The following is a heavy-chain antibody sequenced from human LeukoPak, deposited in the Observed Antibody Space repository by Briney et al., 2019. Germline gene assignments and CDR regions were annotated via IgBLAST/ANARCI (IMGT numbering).Heavy chain of an antibody. CDR2: IIPIFGTA. Sequence: SVKVSCKASGGTFSSYAISWVRQAPGQGLEWMGGIIPIFGTANYAQKFQGRVTITADESTSTAYMELSSLRSEDTAVYYCATRHDSSGYYLDYWGQGTLVTVSS. D-gene: IGHD3-22*01. J-gene: IGHJ4*02. V-gene: IGHV1-69*13. CDR3: ATRHDSSGYYLDY. CDR1: GGTFSSYA.